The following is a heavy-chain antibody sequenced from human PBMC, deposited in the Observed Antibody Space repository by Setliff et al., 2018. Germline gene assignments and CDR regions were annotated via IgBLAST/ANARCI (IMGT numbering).Heavy chain of an antibody. CDR1: GYSISSGFS. V-gene: IGHV4-38-2*02. CDR3: ARDPHYDPTYSLPGHAFDF. J-gene: IGHJ3*01. Sequence: SETLSLTCAVSGYSISSGFSWVWIRQSPGKGLEWIGRILFSGDTYYNPSLNSRVTISADTSKNQFALKLTSATAADTAVYYCARDPHYDPTYSLPGHAFDFWGQGIMVTVSS. CDR2: ILFSGDT. D-gene: IGHD3-22*01.